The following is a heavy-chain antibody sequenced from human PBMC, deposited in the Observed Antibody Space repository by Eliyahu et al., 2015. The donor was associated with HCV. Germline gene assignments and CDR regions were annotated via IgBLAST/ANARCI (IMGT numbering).Heavy chain of an antibody. CDR1: GLTFTKAW. CDR3: TTLTSKITVTSLRF. D-gene: IGHD4-17*01. V-gene: IGHV3-15*02. J-gene: IGHJ4*02. CDR2: IKSKTDGGTI. Sequence: EVQLVESGGALVKPGGSLRLSCAASGLTFTKAWMSWVRQAPGKGLEWVGRIKSKTDGGTIDYTAPVKGRFTISRDDSQNTLYLQMNSLKTEDTAVYYCTTLTSKITVTSLRFWGQGTLVTVSS.